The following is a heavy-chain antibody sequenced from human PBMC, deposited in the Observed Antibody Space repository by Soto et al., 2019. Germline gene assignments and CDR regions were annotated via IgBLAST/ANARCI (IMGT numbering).Heavy chain of an antibody. Sequence: GGSLRLSCSVSGFTFSNYAMHWVRQAPGKGLQYVSSISSNGGSTYYADSVKGRFTISRDNSKNTLYLQMSSLRSEDTAVYYCVKDRWVDYWGRGSQVTVSS. D-gene: IGHD6-13*01. CDR2: ISSNGGST. CDR3: VKDRWVDY. J-gene: IGHJ4*02. V-gene: IGHV3-64D*06. CDR1: GFTFSNYA.